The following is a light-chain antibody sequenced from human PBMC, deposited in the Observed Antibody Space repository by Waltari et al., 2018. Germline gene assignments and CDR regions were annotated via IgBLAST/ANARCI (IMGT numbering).Light chain of an antibody. J-gene: IGKJ3*01. CDR1: ESISSIH. V-gene: IGKV3-20*01. CDR3: QQYGSSPFT. Sequence: EIVLTQTPGTLSLSPGERAILSCRTSESISSIHLAWYQQKPGQVPMVRISGASSRATGIPDRFSGSGSGTDFTLTISRLEPEDFGVYYCQQYGSSPFTFGPGTTVDIK. CDR2: GAS.